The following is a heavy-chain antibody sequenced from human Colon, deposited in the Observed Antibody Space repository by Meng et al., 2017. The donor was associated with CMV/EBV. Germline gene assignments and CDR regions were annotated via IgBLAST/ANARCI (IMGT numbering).Heavy chain of an antibody. CDR2: ISNDGGSQ. Sequence: GESLKISCAASGFTFSNYAMHWVRQAPGKGLEWVAIISNDGGSQNYADSVKGRFTISRDESKDTLVLQMNSLRGDDTAVYFCARGGGLFCKAADCYYPLDLWGQGTLVTVS. CDR3: ARGGGLFCKAADCYYPLDL. CDR1: GFTFSNYA. D-gene: IGHD2-21*02. V-gene: IGHV3-30*04. J-gene: IGHJ5*02.